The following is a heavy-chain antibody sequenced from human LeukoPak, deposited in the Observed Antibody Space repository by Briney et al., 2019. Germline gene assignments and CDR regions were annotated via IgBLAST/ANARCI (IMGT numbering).Heavy chain of an antibody. CDR1: GGSFSPYY. J-gene: IGHJ4*02. CDR2: INHSRST. V-gene: IGHV4-34*01. Sequence: SETLSLTCAVYGGSFSPYYWSWIRQSPDKGLEWIGEINHSRSTNYNPSLKSRVTISVDTSKNQFSLKLSSVTAADTAVYYCARTPRITMIVVVRYYFDYWGQGTLVTVSS. CDR3: ARTPRITMIVVVRYYFDY. D-gene: IGHD3-22*01.